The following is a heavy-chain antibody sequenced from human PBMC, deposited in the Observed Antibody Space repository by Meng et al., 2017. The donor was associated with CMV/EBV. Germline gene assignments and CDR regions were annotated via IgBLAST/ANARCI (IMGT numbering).Heavy chain of an antibody. J-gene: IGHJ5*02. CDR1: GFSLSTSGVG. CDR3: AHRRREGYCIITSCYGWFDH. CDR2: IYWSDDK. V-gene: IGHV2-5*01. Sequence: SGPTLVKPPQTLTLTCTFSGFSLSTSGVGVGWIRQPPGKALEWLALIYWSDDKSYSPSLKSRLTNTKDTSKKQVVLTSTNMDPVEPATYYCAHRRREGYCIITSCYGWFDHWGQGTLVTVSS. D-gene: IGHD2-2*01.